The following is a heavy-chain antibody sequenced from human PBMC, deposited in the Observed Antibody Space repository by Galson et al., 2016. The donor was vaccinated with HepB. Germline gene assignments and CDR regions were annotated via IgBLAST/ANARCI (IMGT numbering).Heavy chain of an antibody. CDR1: GFTLSDYY. V-gene: IGHV3-11*04. D-gene: IGHD6-13*01. Sequence: SLRLSCAASGFTLSDYYMSWIRQAPGKGLEWVSYISSSGSTIYYTDSVKGRFTISRDNAKNSLYLQMNSLRAEDTAVYYCARKGTISWSIFDYWVQGTLVSVSS. CDR2: ISSSGSTI. J-gene: IGHJ4*02. CDR3: ARKGTISWSIFDY.